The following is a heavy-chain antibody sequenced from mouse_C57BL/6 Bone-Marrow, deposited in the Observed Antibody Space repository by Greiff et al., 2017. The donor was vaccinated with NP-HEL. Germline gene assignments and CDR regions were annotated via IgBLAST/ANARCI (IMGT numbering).Heavy chain of an antibody. CDR3: ARHDGYSDY. CDR1: GFTFSSYG. CDR2: ISSGGSYT. Sequence: DVHLVESGGDLVKPGGSLKLSCAASGFTFSSYGMSWVRQTPDKRLEWVATISSGGSYTYYPDSVKGRFTISRDNAKNTLYLQMSSLKSEDTAMYYCARHDGYSDYWGQGTTLTVSS. D-gene: IGHD2-3*01. V-gene: IGHV5-6*01. J-gene: IGHJ2*01.